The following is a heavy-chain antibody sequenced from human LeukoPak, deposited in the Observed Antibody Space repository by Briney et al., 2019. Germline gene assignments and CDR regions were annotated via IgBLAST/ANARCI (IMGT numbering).Heavy chain of an antibody. CDR3: ASDNGGHYDILTGYDVGPSLDY. CDR1: GFTFSSYG. Sequence: GGSLRLSCAASGFTFSSYGMHWVRQAPGKGLEWVAFIRYDGSNKYYADSVKGRFTISRDNAKNSLYLQMNSLRAEDTAVYYCASDNGGHYDILTGYDVGPSLDYWGQGTLVTVSS. D-gene: IGHD3-9*01. V-gene: IGHV3-30*02. J-gene: IGHJ4*02. CDR2: IRYDGSNK.